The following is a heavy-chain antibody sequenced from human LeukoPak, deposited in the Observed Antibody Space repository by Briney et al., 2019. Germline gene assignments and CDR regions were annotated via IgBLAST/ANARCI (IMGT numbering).Heavy chain of an antibody. CDR3: ARLQNRGFDYGYDDAFDV. CDR2: IYYSGST. D-gene: IGHD5-18*01. V-gene: IGHV4-59*08. J-gene: IGHJ3*01. Sequence: HSETLSLTCIVSHGSISRYYWSWIRQPPGKGLEWIGHIYYSGSTEYSPSLKSRVTISVDTSENQVSLKVTSVTAADTAVYYCARLQNRGFDYGYDDAFDVWGQGTMVTVSS. CDR1: HGSISRYY.